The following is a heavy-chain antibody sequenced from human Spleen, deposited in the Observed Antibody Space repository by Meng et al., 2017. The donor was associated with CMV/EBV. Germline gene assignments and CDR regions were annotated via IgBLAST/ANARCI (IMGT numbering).Heavy chain of an antibody. V-gene: IGHV3-33*01. D-gene: IGHD1-14*01. CDR2: IWSDGLNK. Sequence: GVSLRLSCAASGFTFSRYGMHWVRQAPGKGLEWVAVIWSDGLNKYYAASVKGRFTISRDNSKNTLFLQMDSLRAEDTAVYYCEATGEGFDYWGQGTLVTVSS. CDR3: EATGEGFDY. J-gene: IGHJ4*02. CDR1: GFTFSRYG.